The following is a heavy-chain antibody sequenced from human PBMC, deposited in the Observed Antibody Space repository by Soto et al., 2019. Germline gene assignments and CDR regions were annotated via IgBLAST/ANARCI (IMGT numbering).Heavy chain of an antibody. CDR3: AREIEPVIAAAGIILYYYYYGMDV. D-gene: IGHD6-13*01. CDR1: GFTFSSYA. CDR2: ISYDGSNK. V-gene: IGHV3-30-3*01. Sequence: GGSLRLSCAASGFTFSSYAMHWVRQAPGKGLEWVAVISYDGSNKYYADSVKGRFTISRDNSKNTLYLQMNSLRAEDTAVYYCAREIEPVIAAAGIILYYYYYGMDVWGQGTTVTVSS. J-gene: IGHJ6*02.